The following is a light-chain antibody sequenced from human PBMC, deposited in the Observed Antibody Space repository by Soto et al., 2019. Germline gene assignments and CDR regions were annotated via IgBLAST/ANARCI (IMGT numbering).Light chain of an antibody. V-gene: IGLV2-14*01. CDR1: SSDVGGYNY. CDR2: DVG. J-gene: IGLJ2*01. CDR3: SSYTSSSTPRV. Sequence: QSALTQPASVSGSPGQSITISCTGTSSDVGGYNYVSWYQQHPSKAPKLMIYDVGNRPSGVSNRFSGSKSGNTASLTISGLQAEDEADYYCSSYTSSSTPRVFGGGTKLTVL.